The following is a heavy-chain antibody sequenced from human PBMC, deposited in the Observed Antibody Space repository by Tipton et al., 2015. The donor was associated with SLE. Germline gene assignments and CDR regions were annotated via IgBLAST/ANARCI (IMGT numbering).Heavy chain of an antibody. D-gene: IGHD2-2*03. CDR1: GGSISSGDYY. Sequence: TLSLTCTVSGGSISSGDYYWSWIRQPPGKGLEWIGYIYYSGITHYNPSLKSRVTISVDTSKNQFSLKLSSVTAADTAVYYCARVAGWIEDAFDIWGQGTMVTVSS. J-gene: IGHJ3*02. V-gene: IGHV4-30-4*01. CDR3: ARVAGWIEDAFDI. CDR2: IYYSGIT.